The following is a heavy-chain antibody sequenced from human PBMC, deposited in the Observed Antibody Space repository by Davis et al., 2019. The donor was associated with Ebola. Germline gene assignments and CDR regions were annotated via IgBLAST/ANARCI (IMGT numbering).Heavy chain of an antibody. Sequence: MPSETLSLTCTVSGGSISSYYWGWIRQPPGKGLEWIGSIYYSGSTYYNPSLKSRVTISVDTSKNQFSLKLSSVTAADTAVYYCARHSLPYYFDYWGQGTLVTVSS. CDR2: IYYSGST. J-gene: IGHJ4*02. CDR1: GGSISSYY. CDR3: ARHSLPYYFDY. V-gene: IGHV4-39*01.